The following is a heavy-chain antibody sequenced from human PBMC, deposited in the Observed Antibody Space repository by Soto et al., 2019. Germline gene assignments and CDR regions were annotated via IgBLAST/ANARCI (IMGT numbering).Heavy chain of an antibody. CDR2: INHSGST. CDR3: ARRRMVRGVIMRQTNWFDP. D-gene: IGHD3-10*01. J-gene: IGHJ5*02. CDR1: GGSFSGYY. V-gene: IGHV4-34*01. Sequence: SETLSLTCAVDGGSFSGYYWSWIRQPPGKGLEWIGEINHSGSTNYNPSLKSRVTISVDTSKNQFSLKLSSVTAADTAVYYCARRRMVRGVIMRQTNWFDPWGQGTLVTVPQ.